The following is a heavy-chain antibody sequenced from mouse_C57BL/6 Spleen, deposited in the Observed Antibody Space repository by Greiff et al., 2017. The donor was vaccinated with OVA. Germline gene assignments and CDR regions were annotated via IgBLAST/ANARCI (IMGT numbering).Heavy chain of an antibody. Sequence: QVQLQQSGAELARPGASVKLSCKASGYTFTSYGISWVKQRPGQGLEWIGEIYPRSGSTYYNEKFKGKATLTADKSSSTAYMELRSLTSEDSAVYYCARGNPYAFDYWGQGTTLTVSS. CDR1: GYTFTSYG. J-gene: IGHJ2*01. D-gene: IGHD2-14*01. CDR2: IYPRSGST. V-gene: IGHV1-81*01. CDR3: ARGNPYAFDY.